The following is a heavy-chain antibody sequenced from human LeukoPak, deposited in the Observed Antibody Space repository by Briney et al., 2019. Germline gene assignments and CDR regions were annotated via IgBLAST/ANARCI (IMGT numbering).Heavy chain of an antibody. Sequence: PSETLSLTCAVYGGSFSGYYWSWIRQPPGKGLEWIGEINHSGSTNYNPYLKCRVTISVDTSKIQFSLKRSSVAAADTAVYYCARGGAITMIVVASFDYWGQGTLVTVSS. V-gene: IGHV4-34*01. CDR3: ARGGAITMIVVASFDY. D-gene: IGHD3-22*01. CDR2: INHSGST. CDR1: GGSFSGYY. J-gene: IGHJ4*02.